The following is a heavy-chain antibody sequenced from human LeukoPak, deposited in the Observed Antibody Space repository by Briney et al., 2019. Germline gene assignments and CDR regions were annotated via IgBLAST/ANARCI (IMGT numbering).Heavy chain of an antibody. D-gene: IGHD3-3*01. Sequence: PGGSLRLSCAASGFTFSSYWMHWVRHAPGKGLEWVASIKHDGSEKYYVDSVRGRFTISRDNTKNLLYLQMSSLRAEDTAVYYCATDRGWRTSGYYLYYFEYWGQGTLVTFSS. CDR2: IKHDGSEK. J-gene: IGHJ4*02. V-gene: IGHV3-7*01. CDR1: GFTFSSYW. CDR3: ATDRGWRTSGYYLYYFEY.